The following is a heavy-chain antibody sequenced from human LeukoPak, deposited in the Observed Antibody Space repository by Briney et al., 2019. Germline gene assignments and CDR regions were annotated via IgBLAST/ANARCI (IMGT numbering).Heavy chain of an antibody. V-gene: IGHV3-11*04. CDR3: AREGLYYYESSGYYAQY. CDR1: GFTFSDYY. CDR2: IGSSGSNI. D-gene: IGHD3-22*01. Sequence: GGSLRLSCAASGFTFSDYYMSWIRQAPGKGLEWVSYIGSSGSNIYYADSVKGRFTISRDNAKNSLYLQMNSLRAEDTAVYYGAREGLYYYESSGYYAQYWGQGTLVTVSS. J-gene: IGHJ4*02.